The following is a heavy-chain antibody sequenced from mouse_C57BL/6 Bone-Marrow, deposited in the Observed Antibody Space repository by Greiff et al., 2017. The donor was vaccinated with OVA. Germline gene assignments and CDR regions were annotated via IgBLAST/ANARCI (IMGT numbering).Heavy chain of an antibody. CDR1: GYTFTSYW. CDR3: ARRGIFSYYYGSSSFAY. D-gene: IGHD1-1*01. J-gene: IGHJ3*01. Sequence: VQLQQSGAELVKPGASVKLSCKASGYTFTSYWMQWVKQRPGQGLEWIGEIDPSDSYTNYNQKFKVKATLTVDTSSSTAYMQLSSLTSEDSAVYYCARRGIFSYYYGSSSFAYWGQGTLVTVSA. V-gene: IGHV1-50*01. CDR2: IDPSDSYT.